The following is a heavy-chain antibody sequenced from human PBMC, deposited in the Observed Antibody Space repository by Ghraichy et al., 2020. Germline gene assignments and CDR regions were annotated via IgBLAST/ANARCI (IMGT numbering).Heavy chain of an antibody. J-gene: IGHJ3*01. V-gene: IGHV4-59*01. CDR2: IHDSGTT. CDR1: GGSMSNNY. D-gene: IGHD1-14*01. CDR3: ARGSPVGNL. Sequence: SQTLSLTCSVSGGSMSNNYWSWIRQAPGKGLEWIGYIHDSGTTNYSPSLRGRVTISMDTSKNQFSLKLTSMTAADTAVYYCARGSPVGNLWGQGTMVTVSS.